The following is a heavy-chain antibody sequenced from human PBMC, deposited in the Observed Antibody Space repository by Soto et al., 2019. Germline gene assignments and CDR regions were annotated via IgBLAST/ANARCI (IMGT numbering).Heavy chain of an antibody. V-gene: IGHV3-23*01. J-gene: IGHJ2*01. CDR1: GFLFSDFA. CDR2: VSVYGGST. Sequence: DVQLLESGGDLVQPGESLRLSCAASGFLFSDFAMSWVRQTPGKGLEWVSAVSVYGGSTHYSDAVKGRFTISRDNSRDTLFLQMNSVRAEDTAVYYCARRPAGDSHWYFDLWGRGTLGTVSS. CDR3: ARRPAGDSHWYFDL. D-gene: IGHD2-21*01.